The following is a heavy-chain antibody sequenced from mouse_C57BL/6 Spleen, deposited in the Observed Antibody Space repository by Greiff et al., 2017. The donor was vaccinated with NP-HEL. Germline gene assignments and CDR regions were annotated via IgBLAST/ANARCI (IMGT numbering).Heavy chain of an antibody. CDR3: ARGDWYFDV. V-gene: IGHV1-54*01. CDR1: GYAFTNYL. CDR2: INPGSGGT. Sequence: QVQLQQSGAELARPGTSVKVSCKASGYAFTNYLIEWVKQRPGQGLEWIGVINPGSGGTNYNEKFKGKATLTADKSSSTAYMQLSSLTSEDSAVYFCARGDWYFDVWGTGTTVTVSS. J-gene: IGHJ1*03.